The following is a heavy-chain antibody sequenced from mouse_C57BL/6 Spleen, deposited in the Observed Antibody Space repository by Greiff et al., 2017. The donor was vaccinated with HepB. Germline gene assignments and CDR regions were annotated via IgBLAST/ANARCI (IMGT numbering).Heavy chain of an antibody. CDR1: GYTFTSYG. Sequence: QVQLQQSGAELARPGASVKLSCKASGYTFTSYGISWVKQRAGQGLEWIGEIYPRSGNTYYNEKFKGKATLTADKSSSTAYMELRSLTSEDSAVYFCARRGYDGYYDYWGQGTTLTVSS. CDR3: ARRGYDGYYDY. J-gene: IGHJ2*01. D-gene: IGHD2-3*01. CDR2: IYPRSGNT. V-gene: IGHV1-81*01.